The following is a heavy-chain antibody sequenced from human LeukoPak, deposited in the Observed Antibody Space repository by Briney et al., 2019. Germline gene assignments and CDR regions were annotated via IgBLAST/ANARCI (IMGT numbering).Heavy chain of an antibody. V-gene: IGHV4-59*02. CDR3: ARGSTGPFDH. CDR1: GGSVSSYY. D-gene: IGHD2-2*01. CDR2: IYYSGST. J-gene: IGHJ4*02. Sequence: SETLSLACTVSGGSVSSYYWSWIRQPPGKGLEWIGYIYYSGSTNYNPSLKSRVTISVDTSKNQFSLKVTSVTAADTAVYYCARGSTGPFDHWAQGTLVTVSS.